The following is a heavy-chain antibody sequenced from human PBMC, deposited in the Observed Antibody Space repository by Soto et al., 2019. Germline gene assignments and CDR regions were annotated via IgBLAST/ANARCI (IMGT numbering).Heavy chain of an antibody. Sequence: QVQLQESGPGLVKPSETLSLTCTVSGASVSNGNYYCSWLRQPPGKGLECIGYISYSGSTNYNPSLKSRVPISIDTSKSQFSLKLSSVTAADTAVYYCARGRGSYYAYWGQGTLVTVSS. V-gene: IGHV4-61*01. J-gene: IGHJ4*02. CDR3: ARGRGSYYAY. D-gene: IGHD1-26*01. CDR1: GASVSNGNYY. CDR2: ISYSGST.